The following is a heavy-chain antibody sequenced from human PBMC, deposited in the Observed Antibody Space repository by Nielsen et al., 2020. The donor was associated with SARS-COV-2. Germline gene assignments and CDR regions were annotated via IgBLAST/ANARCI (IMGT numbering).Heavy chain of an antibody. CDR3: ARDRITYYYYYGMDV. CDR1: GFTFSSYW. Sequence: GESLKISCAASGFTFSSYWMSWVRQAPGKGLEWVANIKQDGSEKYYVDSVKGRFTISRDNAKNSLYLQMNSLRAEDTAVYYCARDRITYYYYYGMDVWGQGTTVTVSS. D-gene: IGHD3-10*01. J-gene: IGHJ6*02. CDR2: IKQDGSEK. V-gene: IGHV3-7*01.